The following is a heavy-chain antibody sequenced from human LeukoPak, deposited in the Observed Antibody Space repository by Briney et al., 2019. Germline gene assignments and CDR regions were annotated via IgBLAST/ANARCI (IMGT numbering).Heavy chain of an antibody. CDR3: ARHRRYCSGDTCYSGHYY. CDR2: IYSGGST. Sequence: GGSLRLSCAASGFTVSSNYMSWVRQAPGKGLEFVSIIYSGGSTYYADSLKGRFTISRDNSKNTLYLQMNSLRVEDTAVYYCARHRRYCSGDTCYSGHYYWGQGTLVIVSS. D-gene: IGHD2-15*01. J-gene: IGHJ4*02. CDR1: GFTVSSNY. V-gene: IGHV3-53*01.